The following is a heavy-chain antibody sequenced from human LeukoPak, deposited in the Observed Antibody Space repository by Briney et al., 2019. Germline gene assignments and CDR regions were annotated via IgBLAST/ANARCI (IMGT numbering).Heavy chain of an antibody. J-gene: IGHJ6*03. Sequence: GGSLRLSCAASGFTFSSYAMHWVRQAPGKGLEYVSAISSNGGSTYYANSVKGRFTISRDNPKNTLYLQMGSLRAEDMAVYYCARDVRGYSYGSYYYYYYCMDVWGKGTTVTVSS. D-gene: IGHD5-18*01. CDR1: GFTFSSYA. CDR2: ISSNGGST. V-gene: IGHV3-64*01. CDR3: ARDVRGYSYGSYYYYYYCMDV.